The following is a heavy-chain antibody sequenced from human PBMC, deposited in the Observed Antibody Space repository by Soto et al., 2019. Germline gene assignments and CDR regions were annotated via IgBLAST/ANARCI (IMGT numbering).Heavy chain of an antibody. CDR1: GFTFSSYA. J-gene: IGHJ4*02. V-gene: IGHV3-30*04. CDR3: ARELERVFDY. D-gene: IGHD1-1*01. Sequence: QVQLVESGGGVVQPGRSLRLSCAASGFTFSSYAMHWVRQAPGKGQEWVAVIAYDGRNKYYADSVKGRFTISRDNSKNTLYLQMNSLRIEDTAVYYCARELERVFDYWGQGTLVTVSS. CDR2: IAYDGRNK.